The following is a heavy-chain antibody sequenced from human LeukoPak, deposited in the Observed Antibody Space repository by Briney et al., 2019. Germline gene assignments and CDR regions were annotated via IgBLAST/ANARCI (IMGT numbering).Heavy chain of an antibody. CDR1: GYTFTSYG. D-gene: IGHD3-22*01. Sequence: ASVKVSCKASGYTFTSYGISWVRQAPRQGLEWMGWISAYNGNTNYAQKLQGRVTMTTDTSTSTAYMELRSLRSDDTAVYYCARGSGSTIVASYYYDSSGSDYWGQGTLVTVSS. CDR3: ARGSGSTIVASYYYDSSGSDY. CDR2: ISAYNGNT. V-gene: IGHV1-18*01. J-gene: IGHJ4*02.